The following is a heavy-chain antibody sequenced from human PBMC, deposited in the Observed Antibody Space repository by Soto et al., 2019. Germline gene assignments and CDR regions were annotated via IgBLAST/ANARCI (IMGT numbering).Heavy chain of an antibody. D-gene: IGHD2-15*01. CDR1: GFTFSSYD. V-gene: IGHV3-13*01. CDR2: IGTAGDT. Sequence: GSLRLSCAASGFTFSSYDMHWVRQATGKGLEWVSAIGTAGDTYYPGSVKGRFTISRENAKNSLYLQMNSLRAGDTAVYYCAAACSHCSGGRGDYWGQGTLVTVSS. J-gene: IGHJ4*02. CDR3: AAACSHCSGGRGDY.